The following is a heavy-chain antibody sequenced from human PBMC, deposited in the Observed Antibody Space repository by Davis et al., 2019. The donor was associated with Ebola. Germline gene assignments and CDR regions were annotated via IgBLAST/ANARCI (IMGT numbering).Heavy chain of an antibody. D-gene: IGHD6-13*01. CDR2: TYYSSKWYN. J-gene: IGHJ6*04. CDR3: ARISWVSRGMDV. CDR1: GDSVSINRAA. V-gene: IGHV6-1*01. Sequence: HSQTLSLTCAISGDSVSINRAAWNWIRQSPSRGLEWLGRTYYSSKWYNDYEVSVKSRTTINPDTSKNQFSLQLNFVTPEDAAVYYCARISWVSRGMDVWGKGTTVTVSS.